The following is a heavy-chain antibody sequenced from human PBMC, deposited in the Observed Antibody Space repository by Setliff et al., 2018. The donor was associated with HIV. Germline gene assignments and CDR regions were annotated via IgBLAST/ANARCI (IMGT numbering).Heavy chain of an antibody. Sequence: SETLSLTCIVSGASISSDTWSWIRQPPGKGLQWIGFIYNSEITNYNPSLKSRITISLDTSKSQSSLKLGSVTAADTAVYFCSTVVTLAYCHDGLCPAFDSWGQGALVTVSS. CDR2: IYNSEIT. CDR1: GASISSDT. CDR3: STVVTLAYCHDGLCPAFDS. J-gene: IGHJ4*02. D-gene: IGHD2-8*01. V-gene: IGHV4-59*01.